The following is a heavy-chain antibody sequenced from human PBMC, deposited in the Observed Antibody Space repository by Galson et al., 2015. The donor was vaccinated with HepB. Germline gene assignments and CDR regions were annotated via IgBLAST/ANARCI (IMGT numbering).Heavy chain of an antibody. CDR2: VYHSGST. V-gene: IGHV4-4*02. Sequence: QVQLQESSPGLVKPSETLSLTCVVSGGSISSSNWWSRVRQPPQKGLEWIGEVYHSGSTNYNPSLKSRVTISVDKSNNQFSLQLISVTAADTAVYYCASFYSGYVADYPYDYWGQGTLVTVSS. J-gene: IGHJ4*02. CDR3: ASFYSGYVADYPYDY. CDR1: GGSISSSNW. D-gene: IGHD5-12*01.